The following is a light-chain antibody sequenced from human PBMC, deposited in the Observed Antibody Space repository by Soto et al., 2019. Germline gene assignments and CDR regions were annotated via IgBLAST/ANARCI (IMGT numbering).Light chain of an antibody. J-gene: IGKJ1*01. CDR1: QSISNY. CDR2: AAS. V-gene: IGKV1-39*01. CDR3: QQSYSTPRT. Sequence: DIQMTQSPSSLSASVGDRVTITCRASQSISNYLNWYQQKPGKAPRLLIYAASSLQSGVPSRLSGSGSGTEFTLTISSLQPEDFATYYCQQSYSTPRTFGQGTKVEIK.